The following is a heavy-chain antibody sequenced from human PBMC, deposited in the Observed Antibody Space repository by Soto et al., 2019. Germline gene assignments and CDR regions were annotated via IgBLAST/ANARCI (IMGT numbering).Heavy chain of an antibody. J-gene: IGHJ4*02. V-gene: IGHV4-30-4*01. CDR1: GGSISSGGYY. D-gene: IGHD3-22*01. Sequence: SETLSLRCTVSGGSISSGGYYWSWIRQPPGKGLEWIGYIYYSGSTYYNPSLKSRVTISVDTSKNQFSLKLSSVTAADTAVYYCARRPYYYDSSGYYIHWGQGTLVTVSS. CDR2: IYYSGST. CDR3: ARRPYYYDSSGYYIH.